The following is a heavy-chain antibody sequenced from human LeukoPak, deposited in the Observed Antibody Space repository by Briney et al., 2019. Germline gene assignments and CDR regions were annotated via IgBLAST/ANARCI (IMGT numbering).Heavy chain of an antibody. D-gene: IGHD3-10*01. Sequence: PGGSLRLSCAASGFTFSSYAMHWVRQAPGKGLEWVSYISSSGSTIYYADSVKGRFTISRDNAKNSLYLQMNSLRAEDTAVYYCARTEGSGTVDVWGKGTTVTVSS. CDR2: ISSSGSTI. V-gene: IGHV3-48*04. J-gene: IGHJ6*04. CDR3: ARTEGSGTVDV. CDR1: GFTFSSYA.